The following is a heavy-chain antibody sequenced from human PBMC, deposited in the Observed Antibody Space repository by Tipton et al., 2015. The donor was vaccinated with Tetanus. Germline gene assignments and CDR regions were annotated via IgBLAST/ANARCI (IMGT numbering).Heavy chain of an antibody. V-gene: IGHV4-4*02. CDR2: IYYSGTT. D-gene: IGHD2/OR15-2a*01. Sequence: SLRLSCDVSGGPVSSSNWWSWVRQAPGKGLEWIGEIYYSGTTNYNPSLKSRVTISTDKSNTQFSLRLDSLTAADTAVYYCARAAGFLGLTHDFWGRGTLVSVSS. CDR1: GGPVSSSNW. CDR3: ARAAGFLGLTHDF. J-gene: IGHJ4*02.